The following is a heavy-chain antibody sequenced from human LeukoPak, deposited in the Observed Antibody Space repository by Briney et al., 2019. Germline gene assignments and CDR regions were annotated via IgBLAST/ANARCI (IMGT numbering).Heavy chain of an antibody. CDR3: ARGYHSFDV. Sequence: PGGSLRPSCAVSGFTFSGFWMSWSRQAPGKGLEWVASINSDGSEGYYADVVKGRFTISRDNAKNSLYLQINSLRAEDTAVYYCARGYHSFDVWGQGTTVTVSS. D-gene: IGHD1-26*01. V-gene: IGHV3-7*03. J-gene: IGHJ6*02. CDR2: INSDGSEG. CDR1: GFTFSGFW.